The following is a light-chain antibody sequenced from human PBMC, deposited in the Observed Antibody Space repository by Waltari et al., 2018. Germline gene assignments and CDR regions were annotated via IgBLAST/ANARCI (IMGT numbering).Light chain of an antibody. CDR3: QQYKSYSYT. CDR2: KAS. J-gene: IGKJ2*01. CDR1: QSISHC. Sequence: DIQMTQSPATLSASVGDRVTITCRASQSISHCLAWYQQKPGKATKFLIYKASSLESGVPSRFSGSGSGTEFTLTISSLQPDDFATYYCQQYKSYSYTFGQGTKLEIK. V-gene: IGKV1-5*03.